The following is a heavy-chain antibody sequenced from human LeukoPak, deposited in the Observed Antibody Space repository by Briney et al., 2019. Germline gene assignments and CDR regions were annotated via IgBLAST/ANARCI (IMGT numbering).Heavy chain of an antibody. Sequence: PSETLSLTCTVSGGSISSGGYYWSWIRQHPGKGLEWIGYIYYSGSTYYNPSLKSRVTISVDTSKNQFSLKLSSVTAADTAVYYCARGERLFSNDYGDPNWFDPRGQGTLVTVSS. CDR3: ARGERLFSNDYGDPNWFDP. D-gene: IGHD4-17*01. V-gene: IGHV4-31*03. CDR1: GGSISSGGYY. J-gene: IGHJ5*02. CDR2: IYYSGST.